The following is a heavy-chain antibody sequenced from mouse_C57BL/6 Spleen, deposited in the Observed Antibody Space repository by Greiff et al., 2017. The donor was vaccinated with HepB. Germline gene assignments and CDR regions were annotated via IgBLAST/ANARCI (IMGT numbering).Heavy chain of an antibody. Sequence: QVQLQQSGAELARPGASVKLSCKASCYTFTSYGISWVKQRTGQGLEWIGEIYPRSGNTYYNEKFKGKATLTADKSSSTAYMELRSLTSEDSAVYFCAREDGYDEGFAYWGQGTLVTVSA. CDR3: AREDGYDEGFAY. J-gene: IGHJ3*01. CDR2: IYPRSGNT. D-gene: IGHD2-2*01. CDR1: CYTFTSYG. V-gene: IGHV1-81*01.